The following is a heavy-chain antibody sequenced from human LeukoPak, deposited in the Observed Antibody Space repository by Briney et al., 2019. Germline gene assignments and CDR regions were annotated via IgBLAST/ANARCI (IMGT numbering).Heavy chain of an antibody. CDR3: AKGEGYSYGPMGY. CDR1: GFTFSSYG. CDR2: IWYDGSNK. J-gene: IGHJ4*02. V-gene: IGHV3-33*06. Sequence: GGSLGLSCAASGFTFSSYGMHWVRQAPGKGLEWVAVIWYDGSNKYYADSVKGRFTISRDNSKNTLYLQMNSLRAEDTAVYYCAKGEGYSYGPMGYWGQGTLVTVSS. D-gene: IGHD5-18*01.